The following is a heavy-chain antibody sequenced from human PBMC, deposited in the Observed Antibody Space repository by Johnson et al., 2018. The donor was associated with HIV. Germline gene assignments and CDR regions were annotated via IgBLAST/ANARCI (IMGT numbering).Heavy chain of an antibody. CDR2: IKSNTDGGTA. CDR3: TTEVMEWELQIGWTRAFDI. V-gene: IGHV3-15*01. J-gene: IGHJ3*02. D-gene: IGHD1-26*01. Sequence: VQLVESGGGLVQPGGSLRLSCAASEFTFSKAWMNWVSQAPGKGLEWVGRIKSNTDGGTADYAAPVNGRFTISRDDSKDTLYLEMKSLKTEDTAIYYCTTEVMEWELQIGWTRAFDIWGQGTMVTVSS. CDR1: EFTFSKAW.